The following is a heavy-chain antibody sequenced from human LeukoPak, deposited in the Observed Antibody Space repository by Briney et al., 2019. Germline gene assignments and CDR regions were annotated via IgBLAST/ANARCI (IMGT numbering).Heavy chain of an antibody. CDR1: GGSISNYY. CDR3: ARDWGVSARPGYMDV. V-gene: IGHV4-59*01. Sequence: SETLSLTCTVSGGSISNYYRSWIRQPPGKGLEWIGYIYYSGSTKYNPSLKSRVTISVDTSKNQFSLRLSSVTAADTAVYYCARDWGVSARPGYMDVWGKGTTVTVSS. J-gene: IGHJ6*03. D-gene: IGHD6-6*01. CDR2: IYYSGST.